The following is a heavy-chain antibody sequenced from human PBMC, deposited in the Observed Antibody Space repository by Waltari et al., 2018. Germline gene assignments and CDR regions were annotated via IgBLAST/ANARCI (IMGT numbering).Heavy chain of an antibody. D-gene: IGHD3-22*01. CDR2: VHHSGNV. J-gene: IGHJ6*02. CDR1: SASVSFYY. V-gene: IGHV4-59*02. Sequence: QVRLHESGPGLVKPSETLSLTCTVSSASVSFYYWHWIRQSPGKGLEWLAYVHHSGNVNYNPSRKSRVTISLDMSKSQFSLNLTSVTAADTAVYYCARETTSGYSLDVWGQGTTVTVSS. CDR3: ARETTSGYSLDV.